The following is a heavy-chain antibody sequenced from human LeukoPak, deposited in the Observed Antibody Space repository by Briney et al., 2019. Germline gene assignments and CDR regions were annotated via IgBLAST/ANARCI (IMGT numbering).Heavy chain of an antibody. Sequence: SETLSLTCAVYGGSFSGYYWSWIRQPPGKGLEWIGEINHSGSTNYNPSLKTRVTISVDTSKNQFSLKLTSVTAADTAAYYCARVRAAAIPYYFDYWGQGTLVTVSS. J-gene: IGHJ4*02. CDR1: GGSFSGYY. CDR2: INHSGST. CDR3: ARVRAAAIPYYFDY. V-gene: IGHV4-34*01. D-gene: IGHD6-13*01.